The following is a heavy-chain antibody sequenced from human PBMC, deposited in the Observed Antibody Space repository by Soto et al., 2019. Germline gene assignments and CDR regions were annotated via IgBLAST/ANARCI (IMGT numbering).Heavy chain of an antibody. Sequence: SETLSLTCTVSGGSISSSSYYWGWIRQPPGKGLEWIGSIYYSGSTYYNPSLKSRVTISVDTSKNQFSLKLSSVTAADTAVYYCARQNVYCTNGVCYMVSWFDPWGQGTLVTVSS. J-gene: IGHJ5*02. CDR3: ARQNVYCTNGVCYMVSWFDP. CDR2: IYYSGST. V-gene: IGHV4-39*01. CDR1: GGSISSSSYY. D-gene: IGHD2-8*01.